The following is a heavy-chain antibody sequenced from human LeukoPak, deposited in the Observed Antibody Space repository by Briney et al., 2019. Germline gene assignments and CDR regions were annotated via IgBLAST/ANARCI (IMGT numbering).Heavy chain of an antibody. D-gene: IGHD6-19*01. J-gene: IGHJ4*02. CDR3: ARDWAVADPGY. CDR1: GFTLSSYS. V-gene: IGHV3-48*01. Sequence: GGSLRLSCAASGFTLSSYSMNWVRQAPGKGLEWVSYISSSSSTIYYADSVKGRFTISRDNAKNSLYLQMNSLRAEDTAVYYCARDWAVADPGYWGQGTLVTVSS. CDR2: ISSSSSTI.